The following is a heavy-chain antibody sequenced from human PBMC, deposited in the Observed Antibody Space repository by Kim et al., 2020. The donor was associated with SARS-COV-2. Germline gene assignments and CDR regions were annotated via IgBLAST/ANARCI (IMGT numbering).Heavy chain of an antibody. CDR3: ARGRGGGSSWYVY. D-gene: IGHD6-13*01. Sequence: SETLSLTCAVYGGSFSGYYWSWIRQPPGKGLEWIGEINHSGSTNYNPSLKSRVTISVDTSKNQFSLKLSSVTAADTAVYYCARGRGGGSSWYVYWGQGTL. J-gene: IGHJ4*02. V-gene: IGHV4-34*01. CDR2: INHSGST. CDR1: GGSFSGYY.